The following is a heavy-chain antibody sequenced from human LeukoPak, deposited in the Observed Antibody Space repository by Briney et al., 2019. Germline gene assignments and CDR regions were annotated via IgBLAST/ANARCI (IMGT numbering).Heavy chain of an antibody. J-gene: IGHJ6*03. D-gene: IGHD5-18*01. Sequence: EGSLRLSCAASGFTLNNYWTTWVRQAPGKGLEWVANIREDGSDTHYVDSVKGRFTISRDNAKNSLFLQMNNLSAEDTAVYCCARAIRGYSYGYYYFYYYMDVWGKGTTVTVSS. V-gene: IGHV3-7*01. CDR3: ARAIRGYSYGYYYFYYYMDV. CDR2: IREDGSDT. CDR1: GFTLNNYW.